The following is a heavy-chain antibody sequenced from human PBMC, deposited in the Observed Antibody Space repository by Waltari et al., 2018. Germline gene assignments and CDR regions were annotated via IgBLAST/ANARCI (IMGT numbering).Heavy chain of an antibody. V-gene: IGHV3-21*01. J-gene: IGHJ5*02. CDR3: ARDKKQLGRPFDP. D-gene: IGHD6-6*01. CDR1: GFTFSSYS. Sequence: EVQLVESGGGLVKPGGSLRLSCAASGFTFSSYSMNWVRQAPGKGLEWVSSISSRSSYIYYADSVKGRFTISRDNAKNSLYLQMNSLRAEDTAVYYCARDKKQLGRPFDPWGQGTLVTVSS. CDR2: ISSRSSYI.